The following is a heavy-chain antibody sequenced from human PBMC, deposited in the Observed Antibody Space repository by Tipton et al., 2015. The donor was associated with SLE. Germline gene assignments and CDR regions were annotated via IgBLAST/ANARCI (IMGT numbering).Heavy chain of an antibody. Sequence: SLRLSCAASGFTVSSNYMSWVRQAPGKGLEWVSVIYSGGSTYYADSVKGRFTISRDNAKNSLYLQMNSLRAEDTAVYYCARVGITMIAFDIWGQGTMVTVSS. CDR1: GFTVSSNY. CDR3: ARVGITMIAFDI. CDR2: IYSGGST. J-gene: IGHJ3*02. V-gene: IGHV3-53*01. D-gene: IGHD3-22*01.